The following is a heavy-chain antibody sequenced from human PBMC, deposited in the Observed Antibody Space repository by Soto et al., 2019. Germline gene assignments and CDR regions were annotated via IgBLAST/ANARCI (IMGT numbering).Heavy chain of an antibody. Sequence: DVQLLEAGGGLMKPGGSLRLSCAASGFTFRTYAMNWVRPAPGKGLEWISAISGSGSFTHYADSVRGRFTISRDNSQNQLYLQMNNLRGDDTAMYYCAKIPTGSGSSKFDYWGQGIQVTVSS. CDR1: GFTFRTYA. D-gene: IGHD3-10*01. V-gene: IGHV3-23*01. CDR3: AKIPTGSGSSKFDY. CDR2: ISGSGSFT. J-gene: IGHJ4*02.